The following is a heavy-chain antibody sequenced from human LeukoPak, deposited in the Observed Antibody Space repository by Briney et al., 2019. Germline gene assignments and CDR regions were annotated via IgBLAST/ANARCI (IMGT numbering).Heavy chain of an antibody. Sequence: SETLSLTCTVSGGSISSGGYYWSWIRQHPGKGLEWMGYIYYSGSTYYNPSLKSRVTISVDTSKNQFSLKLSSVTAADTAVYYCARGSRVAADFYWGQGTLVTVSS. CDR2: IYYSGST. J-gene: IGHJ4*02. CDR1: GGSISSGGYY. V-gene: IGHV4-31*03. CDR3: ARGSRVAADFY. D-gene: IGHD6-13*01.